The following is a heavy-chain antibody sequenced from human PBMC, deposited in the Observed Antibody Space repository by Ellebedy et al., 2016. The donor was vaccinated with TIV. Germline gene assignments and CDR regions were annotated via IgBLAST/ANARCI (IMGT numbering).Heavy chain of an antibody. CDR2: IYSGGAT. CDR1: GFIVSSNY. D-gene: IGHD4-17*01. J-gene: IGHJ4*02. V-gene: IGHV3-66*01. CDR3: ASRPNGDFHFLDY. Sequence: GGSLRLSCAASGFIVSSNYMSWVRQAPGKGLAWVSIIYSGGATFYADSVKGRFTISRDNSKNTLYLQMNSLRVEDTAVYYCASRPNGDFHFLDYWGQGTLVTVSS.